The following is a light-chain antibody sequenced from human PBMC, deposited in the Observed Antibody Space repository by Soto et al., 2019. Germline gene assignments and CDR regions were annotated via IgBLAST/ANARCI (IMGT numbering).Light chain of an antibody. CDR1: SSDVGGYNH. Sequence: QSVLTQPASVSGSPGQSITISCAGTSSDVGGYNHVSWYQHRPGNAPKRIIYEVTKRPSGVPDRFSGSKSGNTASLTISGLRAEDEAAYSCCSFAGSYSYVFGSGTQVNLL. J-gene: IGLJ1*01. V-gene: IGLV2-8*01. CDR3: CSFAGSYSYV. CDR2: EVT.